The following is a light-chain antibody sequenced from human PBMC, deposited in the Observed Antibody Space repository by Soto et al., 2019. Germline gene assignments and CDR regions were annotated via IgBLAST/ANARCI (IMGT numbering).Light chain of an antibody. V-gene: IGKV3-20*01. J-gene: IGKJ3*01. CDR1: QSVSSSY. Sequence: MVLKHCAGTLSLYPGERATLSCRAGQSVSSSYLAWYQQKPGQAPRLLIYGASSRATGIPDRFSGSGSGTDFTLTISRLEPQDFAVYCCQQSGCALGFTFGPGTKVAIK. CDR2: GAS. CDR3: QQSGCALGFT.